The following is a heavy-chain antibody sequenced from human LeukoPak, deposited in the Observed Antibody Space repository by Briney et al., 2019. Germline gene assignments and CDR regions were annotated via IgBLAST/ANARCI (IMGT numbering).Heavy chain of an antibody. Sequence: SETLSLTCTVSGGSISSRNYYWGWIRQPPGKGLEWIGSIFYSGSTYYNPSLKSRVTISVDTSKNQFSLKLSSVTAADTAVYYCARSITMVRGVSFDYWGQGTLVTVSS. J-gene: IGHJ4*02. CDR1: GGSISSRNYY. V-gene: IGHV4-39*07. CDR3: ARSITMVRGVSFDY. D-gene: IGHD3-10*01. CDR2: IFYSGST.